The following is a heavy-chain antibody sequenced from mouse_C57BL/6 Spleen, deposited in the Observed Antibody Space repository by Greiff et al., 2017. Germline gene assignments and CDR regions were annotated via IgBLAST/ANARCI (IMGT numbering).Heavy chain of an antibody. CDR1: GYTFTSYW. D-gene: IGHD2-4*01. Sequence: QVQLQQPGAELVKPGASVKLSCKASGYTFTSYWMHWVKQRPGQGLEWIGMIHPNSGSTNYNEKFKSKATLTVDKSSSTAYMQLSSLTSEGSAVYYCARSVYDYDVEYFDVWGTGTTVTVSS. J-gene: IGHJ1*03. CDR2: IHPNSGST. V-gene: IGHV1-64*01. CDR3: ARSVYDYDVEYFDV.